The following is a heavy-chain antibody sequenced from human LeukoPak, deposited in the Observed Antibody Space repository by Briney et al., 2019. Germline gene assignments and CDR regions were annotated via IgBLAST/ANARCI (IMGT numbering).Heavy chain of an antibody. V-gene: IGHV1-24*01. CDR2: FDPEDGET. D-gene: IGHD3-22*01. Sequence: ASVNVSCTVSGYTLTELSMHWVRQAPGKGLEWMGGFDPEDGETIYAQKFQGRVTMTEDTSTDTAYMELSSLRSEDTAMYYCATSSSYLRYYYYYMDVWGKGTTVTVSS. CDR3: ATSSSYLRYYYYYMDV. J-gene: IGHJ6*03. CDR1: GYTLTELS.